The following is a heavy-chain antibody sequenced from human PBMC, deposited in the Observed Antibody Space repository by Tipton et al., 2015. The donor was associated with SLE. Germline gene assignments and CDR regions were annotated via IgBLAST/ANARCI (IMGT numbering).Heavy chain of an antibody. V-gene: IGHV4-38-2*01. CDR3: AREGGGSYFDGAFDI. Sequence: LRLSCAVSGYSISSGYYWGWIRQPPGKGLEWIGSIYHSGSTYYNPSLKSRVTISVDTSKNQFSLRLNSVTAADTAVYYCAREGGGSYFDGAFDIWGQGTMVTVSS. CDR1: GYSISSGYY. CDR2: IYHSGST. J-gene: IGHJ3*02. D-gene: IGHD1-26*01.